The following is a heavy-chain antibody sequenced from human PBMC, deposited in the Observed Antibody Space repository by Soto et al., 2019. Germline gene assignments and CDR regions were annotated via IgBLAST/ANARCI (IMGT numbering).Heavy chain of an antibody. CDR2: IYYSGST. J-gene: IGHJ6*03. CDR3: APRAANYDFRSGYYSYHYYLDV. V-gene: IGHV4-59*08. Sequence: QVQLQESGPGLVKPSETLSLTCTVSGGAISSYYWSWIRQPPGKGLAWIGYIYYSGSTNYNPSLQSRVTTSVDSFTIQFSLQLGSVTAADTAVYYSAPRAANYDFRSGYYSYHYYLDVWGKGTTVTLSS. CDR1: GGAISSYY. D-gene: IGHD3-3*01.